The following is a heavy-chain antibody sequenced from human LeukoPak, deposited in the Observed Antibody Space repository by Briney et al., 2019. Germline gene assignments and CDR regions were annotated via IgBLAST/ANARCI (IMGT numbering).Heavy chain of an antibody. CDR1: GFTFSTYF. CDR2: ISYDGSNK. V-gene: IGHV3-30-3*01. Sequence: PGGSLRLSCAASGFTFSTYFMHWVRQAPGKGLEWVAVISYDGSNKYYADSVKGRFTISRDNSKNTLYLQMNSLRAEDTAVYYCARDGRAVAGNGGVDAFDIWGQGTMVTVSS. J-gene: IGHJ3*02. D-gene: IGHD6-19*01. CDR3: ARDGRAVAGNGGVDAFDI.